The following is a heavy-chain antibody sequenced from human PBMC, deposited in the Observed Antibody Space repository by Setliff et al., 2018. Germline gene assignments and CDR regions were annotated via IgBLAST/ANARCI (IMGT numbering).Heavy chain of an antibody. CDR2: IYYSGST. J-gene: IGHJ5*02. Sequence: SETLSLTCTVSGGSISSSSYYWGWIRQPPGKGLEWIGSIYYSGSTYYNPSLKSRVTISVDTSKNQFSLKLSSVTAADTAVYYCARIHLLLWFGDLLSGWFDPLGQGTLVTVSS. V-gene: IGHV4-39*07. D-gene: IGHD3-10*01. CDR1: GGSISSSSYY. CDR3: ARIHLLLWFGDLLSGWFDP.